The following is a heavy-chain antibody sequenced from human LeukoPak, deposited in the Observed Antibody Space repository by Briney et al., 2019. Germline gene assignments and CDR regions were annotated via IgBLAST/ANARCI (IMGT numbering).Heavy chain of an antibody. V-gene: IGHV3-20*04. CDR3: ARDGDGYRRGY. J-gene: IGHJ4*02. D-gene: IGHD5-24*01. CDR2: INWNGGST. CDR1: GFTFDDYG. Sequence: GGSLRLSCAASGFTFDDYGMSWVRQAPGKGLEWVSGINWNGGSTAYADSVKGRFTIPRDNAKNSLYLQMNSLRADDTALYYCARDGDGYRRGYWGQGTLVTVSS.